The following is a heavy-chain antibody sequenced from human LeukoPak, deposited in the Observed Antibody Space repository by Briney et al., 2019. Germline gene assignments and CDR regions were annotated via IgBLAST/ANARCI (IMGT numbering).Heavy chain of an antibody. CDR1: GFTFSSYS. Sequence: PGGSLRLSCAASGFTFSSYSMNWVRQAPGKGLEWVSYISSSSSTIYYADSVKGRFTISRDNSKNTLYLQMNSLRAEDTAVYYCAKDRSAVTTTPVYFDYWGQGTLVTVSS. V-gene: IGHV3-48*01. D-gene: IGHD4-11*01. CDR2: ISSSSSTI. J-gene: IGHJ4*02. CDR3: AKDRSAVTTTPVYFDY.